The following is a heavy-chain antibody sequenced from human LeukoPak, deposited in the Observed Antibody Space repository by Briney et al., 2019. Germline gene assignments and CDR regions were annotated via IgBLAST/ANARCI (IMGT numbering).Heavy chain of an antibody. D-gene: IGHD3-16*02. CDR1: GFTFSSYG. CDR3: ARGRWFLWGSCRYTVFDP. V-gene: IGHV3-33*01. J-gene: IGHJ5*02. Sequence: PGGSLRLSCAASGFTFSSYGMHWVRQAAGKGLEWVAVIWYDGSNKYYADSVKGRFTISRDNSKNTLYLQMNSLRAEDTAVYYCARGRWFLWGSCRYTVFDPWRQGSLVSVP. CDR2: IWYDGSNK.